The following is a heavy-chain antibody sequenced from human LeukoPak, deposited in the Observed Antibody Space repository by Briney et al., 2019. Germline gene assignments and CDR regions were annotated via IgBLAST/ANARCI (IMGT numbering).Heavy chain of an antibody. V-gene: IGHV4-59*01. D-gene: IGHD1-26*01. Sequence: SETLSLTCTVSGGSITSYYWSWIRQPPGKGLEWIGYIYYSGSTTYNPSLKSRVIISVDTSKNQFSLKLSSVTAADTAVYYCARGRRWELLPIDYWGQGTLVTVSS. J-gene: IGHJ4*02. CDR3: ARGRRWELLPIDY. CDR2: IYYSGST. CDR1: GGSITSYY.